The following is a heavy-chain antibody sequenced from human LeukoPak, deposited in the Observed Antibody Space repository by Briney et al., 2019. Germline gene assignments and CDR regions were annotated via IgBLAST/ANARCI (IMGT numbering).Heavy chain of an antibody. Sequence: ASVKVSCKASGGTFSSYAISWVRQAPGQGLEWMGGIIPIFGTANYAQKFQGRVTITTDESTSTAYMELSSLRSEDTAVYYCARVAVEGDYYYYYYMDVWGKGTMVTVSS. CDR1: GGTFSSYA. V-gene: IGHV1-69*05. J-gene: IGHJ6*03. CDR2: IIPIFGTA. D-gene: IGHD5-24*01. CDR3: ARVAVEGDYYYYYYMDV.